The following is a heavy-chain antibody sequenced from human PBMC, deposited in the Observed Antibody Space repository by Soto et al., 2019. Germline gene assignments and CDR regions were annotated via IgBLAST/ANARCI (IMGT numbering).Heavy chain of an antibody. V-gene: IGHV1-69*01. CDR2: IIPIFGTA. CDR1: GGTLSSYA. Sequence: QVQLVQSGAEVKKPGSSVKVSCKASGGTLSSYAITWVRQAPGQGLEWMGRIIPIFGTANYNQKFQGRVTITADESTSTAYMELSSLRSEDTAVYYCARNEYSTTFYYYGMDVWGQGTPVTVSS. CDR3: ARNEYSTTFYYYGMDV. D-gene: IGHD6-6*01. J-gene: IGHJ6*02.